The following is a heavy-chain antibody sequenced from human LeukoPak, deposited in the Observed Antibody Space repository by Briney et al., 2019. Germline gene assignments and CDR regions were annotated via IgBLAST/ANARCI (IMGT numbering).Heavy chain of an antibody. Sequence: GGSLRLSCAASGFTFDDYAMHWVRQAPGKGLEWVSGISWNSGSINYADSVKGRFTISRDNAKNSLYLQMNSLRAEDTALYYCAKGSSSWYVIGYYYGMDVWGQGTPVTVSS. CDR2: ISWNSGSI. CDR1: GFTFDDYA. D-gene: IGHD6-13*01. V-gene: IGHV3-9*01. CDR3: AKGSSSWYVIGYYYGMDV. J-gene: IGHJ6*02.